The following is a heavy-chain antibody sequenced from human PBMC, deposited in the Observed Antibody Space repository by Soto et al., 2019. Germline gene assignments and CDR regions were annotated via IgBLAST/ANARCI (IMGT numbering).Heavy chain of an antibody. J-gene: IGHJ5*02. CDR1: GGSFSGYY. Sequence: QVQLQQWGAGLLKHSETLSLTCAVYGGSFSGYYWSWIRQPPGKGLEWIGEINHSGSTNYNPSLKSRVTISVDTSKNQFSRKLSSVTAADTAVYYCARGGMTMVRGVRARDWCDPWGQGTLVTVSS. CDR3: ARGGMTMVRGVRARDWCDP. V-gene: IGHV4-34*01. CDR2: INHSGST. D-gene: IGHD3-10*01.